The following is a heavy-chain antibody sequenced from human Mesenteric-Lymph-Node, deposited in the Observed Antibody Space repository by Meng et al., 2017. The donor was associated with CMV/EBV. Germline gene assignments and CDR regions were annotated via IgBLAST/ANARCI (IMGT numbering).Heavy chain of an antibody. J-gene: IGHJ4*02. CDR1: GYTFTTYT. D-gene: IGHD5-24*01. CDR2: INAGNGHT. V-gene: IGHV1-3*01. CDR3: ARDGRDGYNFAY. Sequence: CKASGYTFTTYTMHWVRQAPGQRLEWMGWINAGNGHTKYSQRFQGRVTITRDTSASTAYMELSSLRSEDTAVYYCARDGRDGYNFAYWGQGTLVTVSS.